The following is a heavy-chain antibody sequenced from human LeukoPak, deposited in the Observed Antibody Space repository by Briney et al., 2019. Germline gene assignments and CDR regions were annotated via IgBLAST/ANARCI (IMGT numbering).Heavy chain of an antibody. CDR3: ARAEDSSGYYAGGFDY. D-gene: IGHD3-22*01. J-gene: IGHJ4*02. CDR1: GFTFSSYA. Sequence: GGSLRLSCAASGFTFSSYAMHWVRQAPGKGLEWVAVISYDGSNKYYADSVKGRFTISRDNSKNTLYLQMNSLRAEDTALYHCARAEDSSGYYAGGFDYWGQGTLVTVSS. CDR2: ISYDGSNK. V-gene: IGHV3-30-3*01.